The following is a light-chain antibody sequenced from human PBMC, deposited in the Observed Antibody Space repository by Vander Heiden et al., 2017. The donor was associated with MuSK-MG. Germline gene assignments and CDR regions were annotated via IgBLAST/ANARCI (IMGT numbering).Light chain of an antibody. J-gene: IGLJ2*01. CDR3: CSNAGSYTV. Sequence: QSALTQPRSVSGPPGQSVTISCTGSSSDVGAYNYVSWYQHHPGKAPKFMIYDVSKRPSGVPGRFSGSKSGNTASLTISWLQAEDEADYYCCSNAGSYTVFGGGTKLTVL. V-gene: IGLV2-11*01. CDR2: DVS. CDR1: SSDVGAYNY.